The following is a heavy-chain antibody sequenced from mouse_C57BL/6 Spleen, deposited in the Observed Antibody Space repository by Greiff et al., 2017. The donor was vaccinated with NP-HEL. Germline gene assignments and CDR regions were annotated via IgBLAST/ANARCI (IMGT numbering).Heavy chain of an antibody. J-gene: IGHJ4*01. D-gene: IGHD1-1*01. Sequence: VQLQQSGAELVRPGTSVKVSCKASGYAFTNYLIEWVKQRPGQGLEWIGVINPGSGGTNYNEKFKGKATLTADKSSSTAYMQLSSLTSEDSAVYFCARCDTTVVATGWYAMDYWGQGTSVTVSS. CDR2: INPGSGGT. CDR3: ARCDTTVVATGWYAMDY. V-gene: IGHV1-54*01. CDR1: GYAFTNYL.